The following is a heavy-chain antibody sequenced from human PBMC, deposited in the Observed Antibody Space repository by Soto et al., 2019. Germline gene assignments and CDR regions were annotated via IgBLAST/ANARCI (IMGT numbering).Heavy chain of an antibody. CDR2: ISGDATRI. D-gene: IGHD3-10*01. J-gene: IGHJ6*02. V-gene: IGHV3-30*03. Sequence: QVQLVESGGGVVQPGTSLRLSCVASGFGFNFFGIHWVRQAPGKGLEWVAGISGDATRIYYAEDLKGRVTISRVNSENTLYLQMNSLRPEDTALYYWAGDKDAGWFVMDVWGQGTTVIV. CDR3: AGDKDAGWFVMDV. CDR1: GFGFNFFG.